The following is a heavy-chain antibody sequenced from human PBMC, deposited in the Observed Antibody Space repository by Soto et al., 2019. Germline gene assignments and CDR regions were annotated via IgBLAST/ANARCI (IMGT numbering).Heavy chain of an antibody. Sequence: PSETLSLPCTVSGGAISSYYWTWIRQPAGKGLEWIGRIYSSGSTKYNPSLQSRVTMSLDTSKNQFSLRLTSVTAADTAVYYWARGQRFSDWFDPWGQGTLVTVS. CDR3: ARGQRFSDWFDP. CDR2: IYSSGST. J-gene: IGHJ5*02. D-gene: IGHD3-3*01. CDR1: GGAISSYY. V-gene: IGHV4-4*07.